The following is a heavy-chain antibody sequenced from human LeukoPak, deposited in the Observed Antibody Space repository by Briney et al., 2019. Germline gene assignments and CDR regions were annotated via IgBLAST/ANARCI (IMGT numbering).Heavy chain of an antibody. CDR1: GFTFSSYN. CDR3: AELGITMIGGV. CDR2: ITSGSSHI. Sequence: AGGSLRLSCAASGFTFSSYNMNWVRQTPGQGLEWVSSITSGSSHIYYADSVKGRFTISRDNAKNSLYLQMNSLRAEDTAVYYCAELGITMIGGVWGKGTTVTISS. V-gene: IGHV3-21*01. J-gene: IGHJ6*04. D-gene: IGHD3-10*02.